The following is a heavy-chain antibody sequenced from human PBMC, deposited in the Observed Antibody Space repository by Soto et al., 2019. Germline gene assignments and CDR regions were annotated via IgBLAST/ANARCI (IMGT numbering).Heavy chain of an antibody. CDR2: ISGRGGGI. CDR1: GFTLSNYG. J-gene: IGHJ5*02. Sequence: EVQLLESGGGLVQPGGSLRVSCTASGFTLSNYGMSWVRQAPGKGLEWVSSISGRGGGIYYADSVRGPFTISRDNSKNTLYLQMNDLRVEDTAVYYCAKNPSLSVVEWFDPWGQGTLVTVSS. D-gene: IGHD2-15*01. CDR3: AKNPSLSVVEWFDP. V-gene: IGHV3-23*01.